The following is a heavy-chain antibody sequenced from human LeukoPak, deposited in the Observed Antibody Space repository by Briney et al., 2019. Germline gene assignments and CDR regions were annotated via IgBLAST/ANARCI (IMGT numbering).Heavy chain of an antibody. CDR1: GGSFSGYY. CDR3: ARESYYGSGSEGYFAY. Sequence: KTSETLSLTCAVYGGSFSGYYWSWIRPPPGKGLEWIGEINHSGSTNYNPSLKSRVTISVDTSKNQFSLKLSSVTAADTAVYYCARESYYGSGSEGYFAYWGQGTLVTVSS. D-gene: IGHD3-10*01. V-gene: IGHV4-34*01. J-gene: IGHJ4*02. CDR2: INHSGST.